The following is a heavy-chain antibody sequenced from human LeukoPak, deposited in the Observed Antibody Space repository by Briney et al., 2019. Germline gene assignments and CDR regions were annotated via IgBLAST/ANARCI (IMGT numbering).Heavy chain of an antibody. Sequence: GGSLRLSCAASGFTFSNYWMHWVRQAPEKGLVWVSRINNDGTGTSYADSVKGRFTISRDNAKNTLYLQMNSLRVEDTAVYYCARGLRGPDYWGQGTLVTVSS. D-gene: IGHD3-10*01. CDR1: GFTFSNYW. V-gene: IGHV3-74*01. CDR3: ARGLRGPDY. J-gene: IGHJ4*02. CDR2: INNDGTGT.